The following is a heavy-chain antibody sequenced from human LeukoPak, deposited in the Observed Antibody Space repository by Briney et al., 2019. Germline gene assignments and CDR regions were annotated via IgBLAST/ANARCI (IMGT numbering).Heavy chain of an antibody. J-gene: IGHJ4*02. Sequence: PGGSLRLSCAASGFTFSDYTMHWVRQAPGKGLEWVTIISYDGSQKYYADSVKARFSISRDNSENTLFLQMNSLRAGDTAVYYCARANSSSWHNFNYWGQGTLVTVSS. CDR1: GFTFSDYT. CDR2: ISYDGSQK. V-gene: IGHV3-30-3*01. D-gene: IGHD6-13*01. CDR3: ARANSSSWHNFNY.